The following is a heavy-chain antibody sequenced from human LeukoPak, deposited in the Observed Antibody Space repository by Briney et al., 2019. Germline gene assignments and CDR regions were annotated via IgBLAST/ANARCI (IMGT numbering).Heavy chain of an antibody. Sequence: TSGTLSLTCAVSGGSFSSSYWWSWVRQPPGKGLEWIGEVYHSGRTNYNPSLKSRVTMSIDKSKNQLSLKLSSLTAADTAVYYCARRAIVPAAGWFDPWGQGTLVTVSS. V-gene: IGHV4-4*02. D-gene: IGHD2-2*01. CDR3: ARRAIVPAAGWFDP. CDR2: VYHSGRT. J-gene: IGHJ5*02. CDR1: GGSFSSSYW.